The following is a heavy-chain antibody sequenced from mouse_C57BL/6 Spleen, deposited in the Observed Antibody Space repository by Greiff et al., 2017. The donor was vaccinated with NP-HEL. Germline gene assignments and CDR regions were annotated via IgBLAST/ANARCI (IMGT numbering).Heavy chain of an antibody. Sequence: EVNVVESGGGLVKPGGSLKLSCAASGFTFSDYGMHWVRQAPEKGLEWVAYISSGSSTIYYADTVKGRFTISRDNAKNTLFLQMTSLRSEDTAMYYCANDYDYYAMDDWGQGTSVTVSS. D-gene: IGHD2-4*01. CDR3: ANDYDYYAMDD. V-gene: IGHV5-17*01. CDR2: ISSGSSTI. J-gene: IGHJ4*01. CDR1: GFTFSDYG.